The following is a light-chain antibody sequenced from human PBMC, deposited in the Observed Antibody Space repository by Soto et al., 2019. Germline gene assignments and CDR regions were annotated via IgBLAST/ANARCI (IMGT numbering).Light chain of an antibody. Sequence: EVVLTKSKVTLSLSPGERATLSCRASQNINNYLAWYQQKPGQAPRLLIYGASTRATGIPARFSGSGSGTEFILTISSLQSEDFAVYYCQQYHKWPLTFGG. CDR2: GAS. CDR1: QNINNY. CDR3: QQYHKWPLT. V-gene: IGKV3-15*01. J-gene: IGKJ4*01.